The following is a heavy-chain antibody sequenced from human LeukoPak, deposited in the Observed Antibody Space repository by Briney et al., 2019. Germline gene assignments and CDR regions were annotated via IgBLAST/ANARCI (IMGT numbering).Heavy chain of an antibody. Sequence: GASVKVSCKASGGTFSSYAISWVRQAPGQGLEWMGGIIPIFGTANYAQKFQGRVTITADESTSTAYMELSSLRSDDTAVYYCARLRRDTSDAFDMWGQGTMVTVSS. CDR1: GGTFSSYA. V-gene: IGHV1-69*13. J-gene: IGHJ3*02. CDR2: IIPIFGTA. D-gene: IGHD5-18*01. CDR3: ARLRRDTSDAFDM.